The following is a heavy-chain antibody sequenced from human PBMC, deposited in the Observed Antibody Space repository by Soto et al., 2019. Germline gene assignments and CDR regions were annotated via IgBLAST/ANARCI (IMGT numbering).Heavy chain of an antibody. CDR3: ANLGYCSGVSCYSDAFDI. D-gene: IGHD2-15*01. J-gene: IGHJ3*02. Sequence: PSETLSLTCTVSGGSISSSSYYWGWIRQPPGKGLEWIGSIYYSGSTYYNPSLKSRVTISVDTSKNQFSLKLSSVTAADTAVYYCANLGYCSGVSCYSDAFDIWGQGTMVTVSS. V-gene: IGHV4-39*01. CDR1: GGSISSSSYY. CDR2: IYYSGST.